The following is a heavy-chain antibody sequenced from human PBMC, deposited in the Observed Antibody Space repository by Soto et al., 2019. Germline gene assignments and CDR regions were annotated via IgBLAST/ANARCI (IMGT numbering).Heavy chain of an antibody. CDR3: ATGSPYYYGSGGMWDS. CDR2: IHHSGAT. J-gene: IGHJ4*02. Sequence: SETLSLTCLVSGGSMSSPNWWTWVRQAPVKGLEWIAEIHHSGATNYSPSLKSRAVISIDKSNNQFSLQLTSVTAADTVVYYCATGSPYYYGSGGMWDSWGRGALVTVSS. V-gene: IGHV4-4*02. D-gene: IGHD3-10*01. CDR1: GGSMSSPNW.